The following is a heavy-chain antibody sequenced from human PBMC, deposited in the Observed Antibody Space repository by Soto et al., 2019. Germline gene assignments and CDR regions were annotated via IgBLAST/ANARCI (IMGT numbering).Heavy chain of an antibody. CDR3: ARAPIVVVPAAPGWFDP. V-gene: IGHV3-7*01. J-gene: IGHJ5*02. CDR1: GFTFSSYW. D-gene: IGHD2-2*01. CDR2: IKQDGSEK. Sequence: GGSLRLSCAASGFTFSSYWMSWVRQAPGKGLEWVANIKQDGSEKYYVDSVKGRFTISRDNAKNSLYLQMNSLRAEDTAVYYCARAPIVVVPAAPGWFDPWGQGTLVTVSS.